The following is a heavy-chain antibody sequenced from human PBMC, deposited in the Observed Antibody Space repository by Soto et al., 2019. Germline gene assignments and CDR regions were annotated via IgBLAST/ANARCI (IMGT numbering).Heavy chain of an antibody. D-gene: IGHD3-10*01. CDR3: ARGGSRDQHYYYGLDV. V-gene: IGHV4-30-2*01. J-gene: IGHJ6*02. CDR1: SGSISSGAYS. CDR2: IYASGVT. Sequence: QVQLQESGSGLVKPSQTLSLTCSVSSGSISSGAYSWTWIRQPPGKGLEWIGHIYASGVTYYTLSLESRVTISSVKTRNQYSLRLTPVTAADTAVYYCARGGSRDQHYYYGLDVWGQGTTVTVSS.